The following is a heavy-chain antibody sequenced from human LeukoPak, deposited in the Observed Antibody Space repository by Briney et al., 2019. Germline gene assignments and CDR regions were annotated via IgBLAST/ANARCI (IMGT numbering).Heavy chain of an antibody. J-gene: IGHJ5*02. CDR1: GGSISSSSYY. CDR3: ARHRYRSGSDWIDP. D-gene: IGHD1-26*01. Sequence: SETLSLTCTISGGSISSSSYYWGWIRQPPGKGLEWIGSMYYSGTTYYNPSLKSRVTISVDTSKNQFSLKLSSVTAADTAVYYCARHRYRSGSDWIDPWGQGTLVTVSS. CDR2: MYYSGTT. V-gene: IGHV4-39*01.